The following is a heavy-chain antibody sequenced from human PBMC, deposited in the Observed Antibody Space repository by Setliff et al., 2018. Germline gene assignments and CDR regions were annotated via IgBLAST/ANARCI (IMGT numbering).Heavy chain of an antibody. J-gene: IGHJ6*02. CDR2: ISWDGGST. V-gene: IGHV3-43*01. D-gene: IGHD6-13*01. CDR1: GFTFDDST. CDR3: AKDIGSSWYFGYYGMDV. Sequence: PGGPLRLPCAASGFTFDDSTMHWVRQAPGKGLELVSLISWDGGSTYYADSVKGRFTISRDNSKNSLYLQMNSLRTEDTALYYCAKDIGSSWYFGYYGMDVWGQGTTVTVSS.